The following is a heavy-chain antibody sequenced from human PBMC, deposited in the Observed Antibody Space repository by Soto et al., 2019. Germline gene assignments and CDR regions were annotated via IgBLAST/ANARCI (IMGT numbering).Heavy chain of an antibody. CDR3: ARGLLVLCQQHS. J-gene: IGHJ5*01. Sequence: QVQLVQSGAEVKKPGASVKVSCKASGYTFTSYDINWVRQATGQGLEWMGWMNPNSGNTGYAQKFQGRVTMTRNTSRGTAYMELSSRRSEDTAVYYGARGLLVLCQQHSWGPGTLVTVSS. CDR2: MNPNSGNT. D-gene: IGHD6-13*01. CDR1: GYTFTSYD. V-gene: IGHV1-8*01.